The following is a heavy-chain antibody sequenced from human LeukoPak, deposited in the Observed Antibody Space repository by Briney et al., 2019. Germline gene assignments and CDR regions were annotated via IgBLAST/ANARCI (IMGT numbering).Heavy chain of an antibody. V-gene: IGHV4-39*01. D-gene: IGHD3-22*01. CDR2: IYYSGST. J-gene: IGHJ4*02. CDR1: GGSISSSSYY. CDR3: ARGKIEYDSSGYLDY. Sequence: PSETLSLTCTVSGGSISSSSYYWGWIRQPPGKGLEWIGSIYYSGSTYYNPSLKSRVTISVDTSKNQFSLKLSSVTAADTAVYYCARGKIEYDSSGYLDYWGKGTLVTVSS.